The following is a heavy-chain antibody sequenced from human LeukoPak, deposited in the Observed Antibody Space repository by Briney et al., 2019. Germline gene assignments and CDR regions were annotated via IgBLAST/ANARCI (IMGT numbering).Heavy chain of an antibody. CDR1: GGSFSGYY. V-gene: IGHV4-34*01. CDR3: ATRATTVVFDP. Sequence: SETLSLTCTVYGGSFSGYYWSWIRQPPGKGLEWIGEINHSGSTNYNPSLKSRVTISVDTSKNQFSLKLSSVTAADTAVYYCATRATTVVFDPGGQGTLVTVSS. J-gene: IGHJ5*02. D-gene: IGHD4-23*01. CDR2: INHSGST.